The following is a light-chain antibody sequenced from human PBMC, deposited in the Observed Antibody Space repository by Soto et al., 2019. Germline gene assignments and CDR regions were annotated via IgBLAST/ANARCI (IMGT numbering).Light chain of an antibody. CDR1: QSLLYSDGNTY. CDR2: EVS. Sequence: DVVMTHTPLSLSVTPGQPASICCKSSQSLLYSDGNTYLLWYLQKPGQPPQALIYEVSNRITGVKERFSGRGCGKDFALKISQVAAVDVGVYYSMKSVQFPVTFGGTTRVDTK. J-gene: IGKJ4*01. V-gene: IGKV2D-29*01. CDR3: MKSVQFPVT.